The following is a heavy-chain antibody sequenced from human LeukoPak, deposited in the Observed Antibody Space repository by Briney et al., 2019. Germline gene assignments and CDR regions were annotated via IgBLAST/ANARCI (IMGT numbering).Heavy chain of an antibody. V-gene: IGHV3-23*01. CDR2: ISGSGGST. CDR1: GFTFSSYA. Sequence: GGSLRLSCAASGFTFSSYAMSWVRQAPGKGLEWVSAISGSGGSTYYADSVKGRFTISRDNSKNTLYLQMNSLRAEDTAVYYCAKVAGPYCSGGSCYSDYWGQGTLVTVSS. J-gene: IGHJ4*02. D-gene: IGHD2-15*01. CDR3: AKVAGPYCSGGSCYSDY.